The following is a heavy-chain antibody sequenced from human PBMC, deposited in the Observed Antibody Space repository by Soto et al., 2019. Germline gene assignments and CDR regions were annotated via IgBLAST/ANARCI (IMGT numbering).Heavy chain of an antibody. CDR2: IYYSGST. J-gene: IGHJ4*02. Sequence: SETLSLTCTVSGGSISSSSYYWGWIRQPPGKGLEWIGSIYYSGSTYYNPSLKSRVAICVDPSRNQFSLKLSSVTAADTAVYYGATVTLGYCSGTSVHLPPPGVYYFEYWGQGNLVTVSS. V-gene: IGHV4-39*01. CDR3: ATVTLGYCSGTSVHLPPPGVYYFEY. D-gene: IGHD2-2*01. CDR1: GGSISSSSYY.